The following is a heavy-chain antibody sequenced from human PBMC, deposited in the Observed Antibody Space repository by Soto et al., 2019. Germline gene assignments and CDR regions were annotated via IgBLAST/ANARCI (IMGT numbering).Heavy chain of an antibody. Sequence: EVQLLESGGSLVQPGGSLRLSCATSGFTFGNYAMSWVRTAPGKRLGWVSSISASGGTTYYSDAVKGHFTISRDSFTNTLFLQMKSRRAEDTATYYCVKDRWRDGDHDTLDAFEIWGQGTMVTVSS. CDR1: GFTFGNYA. D-gene: IGHD4-17*01. CDR2: ISASGGTT. CDR3: VKDRWRDGDHDTLDAFEI. J-gene: IGHJ3*02. V-gene: IGHV3-23*01.